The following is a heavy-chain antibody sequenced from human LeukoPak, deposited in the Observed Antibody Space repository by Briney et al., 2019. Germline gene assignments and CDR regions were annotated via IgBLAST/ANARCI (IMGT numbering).Heavy chain of an antibody. CDR2: IYSSGTT. J-gene: IGHJ6*02. Sequence: SETLSLTCTVSGASISSYYWSWIRQSVGKGLEWIGRIYSSGTTNYNSSLKSRVTMSVDTSQNQFSLKLSSVTAADTAVYYCARALGRELLIRWEYYYYGMDVWGQGTTVTVSS. D-gene: IGHD1-26*01. V-gene: IGHV4-4*07. CDR3: ARALGRELLIRWEYYYYGMDV. CDR1: GASISSYY.